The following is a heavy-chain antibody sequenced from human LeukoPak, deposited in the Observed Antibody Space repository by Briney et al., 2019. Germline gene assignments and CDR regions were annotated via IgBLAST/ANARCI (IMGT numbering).Heavy chain of an antibody. CDR3: ARDYVWGSYRPTPGDP. CDR2: ISSSSSYI. D-gene: IGHD3-16*02. CDR1: GFTFSSYS. J-gene: IGHJ5*02. V-gene: IGHV3-21*01. Sequence: PGGSLRLSCAASGFTFSSYSMNWVRQAPGKGLEWVSSISSSSSYIYYADSVKGRLTISRDNAKNSLYLQMNSLRAEDTAVYYCARDYVWGSYRPTPGDPWGQGTLVTVSS.